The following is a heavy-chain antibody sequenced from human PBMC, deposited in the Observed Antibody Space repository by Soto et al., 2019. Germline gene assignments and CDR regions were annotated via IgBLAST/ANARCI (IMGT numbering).Heavy chain of an antibody. CDR1: GDSITSYY. J-gene: IGHJ3*02. V-gene: IGHV4-59*03. Sequence: SETLSLTCSVSGDSITSYYWSWIRQPPGKGLEWIGYMYHGGSSRYNSFLKSRVTISVDTFKNQLSLKLSSVTAADTAVYYCARGYCICGHCYYDAFDIWGQGTMVTVSS. CDR3: ARGYCICGHCYYDAFDI. CDR2: MYHGGSS. D-gene: IGHD2-15*01.